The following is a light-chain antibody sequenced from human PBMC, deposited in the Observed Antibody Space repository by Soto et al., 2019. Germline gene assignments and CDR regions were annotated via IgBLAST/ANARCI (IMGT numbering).Light chain of an antibody. V-gene: IGKV1-27*01. J-gene: IGKJ3*01. CDR3: QKYDSAPLFT. CDR1: QGISKY. CDR2: GAS. Sequence: DIQMTQTPPSLSASVGDRVTITCRASQGISKYLAWYQHKPGKVPKLLIYGASTLQSGVPSQFSGSGSGTDFTLTISSLQPEDVATYYCQKYDSAPLFTFGPGTRVDVK.